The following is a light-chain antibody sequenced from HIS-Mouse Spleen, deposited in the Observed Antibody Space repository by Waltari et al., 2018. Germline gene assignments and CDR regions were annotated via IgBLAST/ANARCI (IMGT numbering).Light chain of an antibody. J-gene: IGKJ5*01. CDR2: DAS. CDR3: QQRSNWPPIT. CDR1: QSVSSY. Sequence: EIVLTQSPATLSLSPGERATLSCRASQSVSSYLAWYQQKPGQAPRLLIYDASNRATAIPARFSGSGSETDFTLTISSLEPEDFAVYYCQQRSNWPPITFGQGTRLEIK. V-gene: IGKV3-11*01.